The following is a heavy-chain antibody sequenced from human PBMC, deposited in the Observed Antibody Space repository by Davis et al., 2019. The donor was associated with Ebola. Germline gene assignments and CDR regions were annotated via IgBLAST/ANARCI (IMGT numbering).Heavy chain of an antibody. CDR2: IIPIFGTA. CDR3: ARDIVVVTAIGSSYYYGMDV. V-gene: IGHV1-69*13. D-gene: IGHD2-21*02. CDR1: GGTFSSYA. J-gene: IGHJ6*02. Sequence: SVKVSCKASGGTFSSYAISWVRQAPGQGLEWMGGIIPIFGTANYAQKFQGRVTITADESTSTAYMELSSLRSEDTAVYYCARDIVVVTAIGSSYYYGMDVWGQGTTVTVSS.